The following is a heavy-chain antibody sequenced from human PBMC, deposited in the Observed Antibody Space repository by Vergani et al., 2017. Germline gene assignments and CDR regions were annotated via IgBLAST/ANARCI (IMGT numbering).Heavy chain of an antibody. D-gene: IGHD2-2*01. CDR3: AGDPDIVIVPAAPYYYYYYGMDV. J-gene: IGHJ6*02. V-gene: IGHV1-18*04. CDR2: ISAYNGNT. CDR1: GYTFTSHG. Sequence: QVQLVQSGAEVKKPGASVKVSCKASGYTFTSHGISWVRQAPGQGLEWMGWISAYNGNTNYAQKLQGRVTMTTDTSTSTAYMELRTLRSDDTAVYYCAGDPDIVIVPAAPYYYYYYGMDVWGQGTTVTVSS.